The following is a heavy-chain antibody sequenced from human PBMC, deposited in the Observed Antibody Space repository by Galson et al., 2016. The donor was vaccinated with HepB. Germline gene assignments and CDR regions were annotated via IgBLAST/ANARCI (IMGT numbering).Heavy chain of an antibody. CDR3: ARDGSYCGGDCYSFHYGLDV. D-gene: IGHD2-21*02. Sequence: SLRLSCAVSGFTFGSYSMNWVRQAPGKGLEWVSYISSTRNTIFYADSVQGRFTISRDNAKNSLYLQMNSLRDEDTAVYYCARDGSYCGGDCYSFHYGLDVWGQGTTVTVSS. V-gene: IGHV3-48*02. CDR2: ISSTRNTI. CDR1: GFTFGSYS. J-gene: IGHJ6*02.